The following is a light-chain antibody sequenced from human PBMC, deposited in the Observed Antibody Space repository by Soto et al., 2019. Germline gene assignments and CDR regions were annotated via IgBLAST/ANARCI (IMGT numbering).Light chain of an antibody. CDR1: QSISGE. J-gene: IGKJ2*01. Sequence: EIVMTQSPATLSVSPGERATLSCRASQSISGELAWYQQRPGQPPRLLIYGVSTRATGVPDRFSGSGSGSDVTLTISGLQSEDFAVYYCQQGHDWPLTFGQGTRLDI. V-gene: IGKV3-15*01. CDR2: GVS. CDR3: QQGHDWPLT.